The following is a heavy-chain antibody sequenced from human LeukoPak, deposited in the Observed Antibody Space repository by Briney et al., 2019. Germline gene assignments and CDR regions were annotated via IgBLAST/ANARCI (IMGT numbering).Heavy chain of an antibody. CDR1: GDSINSHY. J-gene: IGHJ4*02. V-gene: IGHV4-4*09. Sequence: SETLSLTCTVSGDSINSHYWSWIRQPPGKGLEWIGFIYTRGSTNYNPSLKSRVTISVDTSKNQFSLKLSSVTAADTAVYYCARGFDTAMVTGYFDYWGQGTLVTVSS. CDR2: IYTRGST. D-gene: IGHD5-18*01. CDR3: ARGFDTAMVTGYFDY.